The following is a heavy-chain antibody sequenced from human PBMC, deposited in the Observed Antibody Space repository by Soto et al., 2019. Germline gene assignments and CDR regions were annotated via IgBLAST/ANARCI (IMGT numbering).Heavy chain of an antibody. V-gene: IGHV4-4*02. CDR1: GGSISSSNW. D-gene: IGHD6-13*01. Sequence: SETLSLTCAVSGGSISSSNWWSWVRQPPGKGLEWIGEIYHSGSTNYNPSLKSRVTISVDKSKNQFSLKLSSVTAPDTAVYYCAKGSSSWYSSVNWFDPWGQGTLVTVSS. J-gene: IGHJ5*02. CDR2: IYHSGST. CDR3: AKGSSSWYSSVNWFDP.